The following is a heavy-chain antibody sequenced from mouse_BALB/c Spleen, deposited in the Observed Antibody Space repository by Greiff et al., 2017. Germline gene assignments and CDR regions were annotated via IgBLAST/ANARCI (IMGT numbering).Heavy chain of an antibody. CDR2: ISSGGSYT. CDR1: GFTFSSYA. Sequence: VQLKESGGGLVKPGGSLKLSCAASGFTFSSYAMSWVRQTPEKRLEWVATISSGGSYTYYPDSVKGRFTISRDNAKNTLYLQMSSLRSEDTAMYYCAREDGNDGGFAYWGQGTLVTVSA. V-gene: IGHV5-9-3*01. D-gene: IGHD2-2*01. J-gene: IGHJ3*01. CDR3: AREDGNDGGFAY.